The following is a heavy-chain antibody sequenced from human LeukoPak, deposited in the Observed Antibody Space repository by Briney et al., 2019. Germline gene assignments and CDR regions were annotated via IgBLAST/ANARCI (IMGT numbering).Heavy chain of an antibody. V-gene: IGHV3-30-3*01. J-gene: IGHJ4*02. CDR3: ARSPVTYLYYFDY. D-gene: IGHD2-21*02. CDR1: GSTFSSYA. CDR2: ISYDGSNK. Sequence: GGSLRLSCAASGSTFSSYAMHWVRQAPGKGLEWVAVISYDGSNKYYADSVKGRFTISRDNSKNTLYLQMNSLRAEDTAVYYCARSPVTYLYYFDYWGQGTPVTVSS.